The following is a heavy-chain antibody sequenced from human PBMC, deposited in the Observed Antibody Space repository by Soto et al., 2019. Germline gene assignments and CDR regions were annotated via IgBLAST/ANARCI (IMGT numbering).Heavy chain of an antibody. CDR1: GYTFTIYG. CDR3: ARGPSTAAGIADGMDV. Sequence: ASVKVSCKASGYTFTIYGISWVRQAPGQGLEWMGWISAYNGNTNYSQKFQGRVTITRDTSASTAYMELSSLRSEDTAVYYCARGPSTAAGIADGMDVWGQGTTVTVSS. D-gene: IGHD6-13*01. CDR2: ISAYNGNT. V-gene: IGHV1-18*01. J-gene: IGHJ6*02.